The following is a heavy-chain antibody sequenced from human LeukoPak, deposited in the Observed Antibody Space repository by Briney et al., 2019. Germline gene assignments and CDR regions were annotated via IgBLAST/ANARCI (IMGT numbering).Heavy chain of an antibody. Sequence: GASVKVSCKVSGYTLTELSMHWVRQAPGKGLEWMGGFDPEDGETIYAQKFQGRVTMTEDTSTDTAYMERSSLRSEDTAVYYCATDLTTFGGVTVIPYYWGQGTLVTVSS. J-gene: IGHJ4*02. D-gene: IGHD3-16*02. CDR2: FDPEDGET. CDR1: GYTLTELS. CDR3: ATDLTTFGGVTVIPYY. V-gene: IGHV1-24*01.